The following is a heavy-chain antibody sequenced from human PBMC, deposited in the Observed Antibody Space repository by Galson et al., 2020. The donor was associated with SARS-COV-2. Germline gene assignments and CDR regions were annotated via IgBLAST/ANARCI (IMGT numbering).Heavy chain of an antibody. J-gene: IGHJ4*02. D-gene: IGHD3-3*01. V-gene: IGHV4-31*03. Sequence: SETLSLTCTVSGGSISSGGYYWSWIRQHPGKGLEWIGYIYYSGSTYYNPSLKSRVTISVDTSKNQFSLKLSSVTAADTAVYYCARVQRITIFGVVAPFDYWGQGTLVTVSS. CDR2: IYYSGST. CDR3: ARVQRITIFGVVAPFDY. CDR1: GGSISSGGYY.